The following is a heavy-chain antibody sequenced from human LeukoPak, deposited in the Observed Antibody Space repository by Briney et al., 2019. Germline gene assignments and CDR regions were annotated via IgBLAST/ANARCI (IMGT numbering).Heavy chain of an antibody. V-gene: IGHV4-59*12. CDR1: GDSISSYY. Sequence: NPSETLSLTCTVSGDSISSYYWSWIRQPPGKGLEWIGYIFYSGATNYNPSLKSRVTISVDKSKNQFSLKLSSVTAADTAVYYCARSSSYCSSTSCYANWFDPWGQGTLVTVSS. J-gene: IGHJ5*02. CDR3: ARSSSYCSSTSCYANWFDP. D-gene: IGHD2-2*01. CDR2: IFYSGAT.